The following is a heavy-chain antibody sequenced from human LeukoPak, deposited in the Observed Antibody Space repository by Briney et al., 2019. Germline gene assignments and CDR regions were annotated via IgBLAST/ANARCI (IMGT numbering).Heavy chain of an antibody. CDR1: GGTFSSYA. V-gene: IGHV1-69*13. CDR3: ARGGYSSSWFRNYYYYYYMDV. D-gene: IGHD6-13*01. J-gene: IGHJ6*03. Sequence: ASVKVSCKASGGTFSSYAISWVRQAPGQGLEWMGGIIPIFGTANYAQKFQGRVTITADESTSTAYMELSSLRSEDTAVYYCARGGYSSSWFRNYYYYYYMDVWGKGTTVTVSS. CDR2: IIPIFGTA.